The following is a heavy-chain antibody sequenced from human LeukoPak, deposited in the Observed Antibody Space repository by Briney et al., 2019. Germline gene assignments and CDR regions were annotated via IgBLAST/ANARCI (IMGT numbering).Heavy chain of an antibody. CDR3: ARKKFIAAGGFDP. CDR2: IYYSGST. J-gene: IGHJ5*02. V-gene: IGHV4-59*01. Sequence: SETLSLTCTVYGGALTNYYWNWIRQPPGKGLEWIGYIYYSGSTNYNPSPKSRVTISVDTSKNQFSLKLRSVTAADTAVYYCARKKFIAAGGFDPWGQGTLVTVSS. D-gene: IGHD6-6*01. CDR1: GGALTNYY.